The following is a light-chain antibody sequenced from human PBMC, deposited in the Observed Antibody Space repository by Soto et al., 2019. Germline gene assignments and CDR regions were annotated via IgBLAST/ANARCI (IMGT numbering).Light chain of an antibody. J-gene: IGLJ2*01. CDR2: DVS. CDR1: SSDVGGYNY. Sequence: QSALTQPASVSGSPGQSITISCTGTSSDVGGYNYVSWYQQHPGKAPKLMIYDVSNRPSGVSNRFSGSKSGNTASLTISGLQAEDEADYYCSSYLSSSTPVFGGGTKVTVL. CDR3: SSYLSSSTPV. V-gene: IGLV2-14*01.